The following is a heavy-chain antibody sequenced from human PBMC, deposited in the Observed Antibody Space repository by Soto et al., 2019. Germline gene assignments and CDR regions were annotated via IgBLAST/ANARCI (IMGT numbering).Heavy chain of an antibody. V-gene: IGHV2-5*01. D-gene: IGHD2-15*01. CDR1: GFSLSTSGVG. J-gene: IGHJ3*02. CDR2: IYWNDDK. Sequence: SGPTLVNPTQTLTLTCTFSGFSLSTSGVGVGWIRQPPGKALEWLALIYWNDDKRYSPSLKSRLTITKDTSKNQVVLTMTNMDPVDTATFYCANTSCSGGSCYFAFDIWGQGTMVTVSS. CDR3: ANTSCSGGSCYFAFDI.